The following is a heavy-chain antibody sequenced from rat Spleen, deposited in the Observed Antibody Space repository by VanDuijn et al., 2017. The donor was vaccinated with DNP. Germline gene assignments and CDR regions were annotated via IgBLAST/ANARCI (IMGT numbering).Heavy chain of an antibody. Sequence: EVQLVESGGGLVQPGWSLKLSCAASGFTFSDYYMAWVRQAPTKGLEWVAYIYYDGGSTYYGDSVKGRFTIFRDNAKSTLYLQMNSLRSEDMATYYCVRWYNSGYYFDYWGQGVMVTVSS. CDR3: VRWYNSGYYFDY. J-gene: IGHJ2*01. V-gene: IGHV5-22*01. CDR2: IYYDGGST. D-gene: IGHD4-3*01. CDR1: GFTFSDYY.